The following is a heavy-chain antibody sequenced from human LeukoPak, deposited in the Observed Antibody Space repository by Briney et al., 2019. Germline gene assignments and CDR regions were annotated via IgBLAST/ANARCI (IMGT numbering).Heavy chain of an antibody. V-gene: IGHV4-34*01. J-gene: IGHJ3*02. CDR3: ARFLVAVAGDDAFDI. CDR2: INHSGST. CDR1: GGSFSGYY. Sequence: SETLSLTCAVYGGSFSGYYWSWIRQPPGKGLEWIGEINHSGSTSYNPSLKSRVTISVDTSKNQFSLKLSSVTAADTAVYYCARFLVAVAGDDAFDIWGQGTMVTVSS. D-gene: IGHD6-19*01.